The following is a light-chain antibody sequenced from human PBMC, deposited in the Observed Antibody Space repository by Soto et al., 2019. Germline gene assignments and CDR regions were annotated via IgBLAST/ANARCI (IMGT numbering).Light chain of an antibody. J-gene: IGKJ5*01. V-gene: IGKV1-5*01. Sequence: QATHSPPTLSALVGDRVTISCRAHQIIGTWLAWYQQKPGKAPKLLIYDASTLESGVPSRFSGSGSGTEFTLTISSLQPEDVATYYCQEYNSYPVSFGQGTRLEIK. CDR1: QIIGTW. CDR3: QEYNSYPVS. CDR2: DAS.